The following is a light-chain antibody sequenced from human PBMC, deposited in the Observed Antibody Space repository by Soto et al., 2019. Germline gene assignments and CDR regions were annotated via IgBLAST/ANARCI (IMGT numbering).Light chain of an antibody. Sequence: EIVLTQSPGTLSWSPGERATLSCRSSQSVSSSFLAWYQQKPGQAPRLLIYGASSRATAIPERFSGSGSGTAFALIISRLAPEDFAMYYCQQYGSSPRTFGQGTKDEIK. CDR3: QQYGSSPRT. CDR2: GAS. V-gene: IGKV3-20*01. CDR1: QSVSSSF. J-gene: IGKJ1*01.